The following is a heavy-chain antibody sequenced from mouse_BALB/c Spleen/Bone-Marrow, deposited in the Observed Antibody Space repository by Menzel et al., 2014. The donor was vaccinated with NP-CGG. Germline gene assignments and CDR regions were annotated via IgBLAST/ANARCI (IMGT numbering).Heavy chain of an antibody. V-gene: IGHV10-1*02. Sequence: EVKLVESGGGLVQPKGSLKLSCAASGFTFNTYAMNWVRQAPGKGLEWVARIRSKSNNYATYYADSVKDRFTISRDDSQSKLFLQMNNLKTEDTAMYYCAKSDGYFFDYWGQGTSLTVSS. J-gene: IGHJ2*03. D-gene: IGHD2-3*01. CDR1: GFTFNTYA. CDR2: IRSKSNNYAT. CDR3: AKSDGYFFDY.